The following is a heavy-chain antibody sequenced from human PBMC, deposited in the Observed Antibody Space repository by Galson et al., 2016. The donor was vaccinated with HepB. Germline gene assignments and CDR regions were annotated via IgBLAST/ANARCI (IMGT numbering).Heavy chain of an antibody. J-gene: IGHJ4*02. CDR2: IHPGGETK. CDR3: TTSCSGGRCYSGSVLWY. Sequence: SLRLSCAASGFIFTSFEMSWVRQAPGTGLEWVAYIHPGGETKYYEDSVEGRFTISRDNAKKSLYLQMNSLKVEDTALYYCTTSCSGGRCYSGSVLWYWGPGTLVTVSS. D-gene: IGHD2-15*01. CDR1: GFIFTSFE. V-gene: IGHV3-48*03.